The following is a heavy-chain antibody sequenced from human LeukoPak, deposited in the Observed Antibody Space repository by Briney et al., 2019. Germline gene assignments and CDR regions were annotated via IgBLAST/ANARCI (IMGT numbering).Heavy chain of an antibody. J-gene: IGHJ4*02. CDR2: SSGSGGTT. D-gene: IGHD1-7*01. CDR1: GFPFSHYG. Sequence: GGSLILSCAASGFPFSHYGMSWVRQAPGPGLEWVSASSGSGGTTYYADSVKGRFTISRDNSKNALYLQMNSLRAEDTAVYYCAKGPLPRITGTAPFDYWGQGTLVTVSS. V-gene: IGHV3-23*01. CDR3: AKGPLPRITGTAPFDY.